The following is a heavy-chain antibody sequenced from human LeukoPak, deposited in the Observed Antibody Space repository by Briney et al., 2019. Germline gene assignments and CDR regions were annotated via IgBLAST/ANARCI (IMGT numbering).Heavy chain of an antibody. Sequence: GGSLRLSCAASGFTFSSYAMHWVRRAPGKGLEWVAVISYDGSNKYYADSVKGRFTISRDNSKNTLYLQMNSLRAEDTAVYYCARDAPITGTTDYFDYWGQGTLVTVSS. D-gene: IGHD1-20*01. CDR3: ARDAPITGTTDYFDY. V-gene: IGHV3-30*04. J-gene: IGHJ4*02. CDR1: GFTFSSYA. CDR2: ISYDGSNK.